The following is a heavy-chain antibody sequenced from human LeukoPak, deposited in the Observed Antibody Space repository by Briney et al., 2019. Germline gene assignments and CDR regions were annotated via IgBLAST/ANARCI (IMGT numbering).Heavy chain of an antibody. J-gene: IGHJ4*02. CDR2: IYYSGST. D-gene: IGHD3-22*01. CDR3: ARTPAYYYDSSGYSSLDY. CDR1: GGSISSSIYY. Sequence: SETLSLTCTVSGGSISSSIYYWGWIRQPPGKGLEWIGSIYYSGSTYYNPSLKSRVTISVDTSKNQFSLKLSSVTAADTAVYYCARTPAYYYDSSGYSSLDYWGQGTLVTVSS. V-gene: IGHV4-39*01.